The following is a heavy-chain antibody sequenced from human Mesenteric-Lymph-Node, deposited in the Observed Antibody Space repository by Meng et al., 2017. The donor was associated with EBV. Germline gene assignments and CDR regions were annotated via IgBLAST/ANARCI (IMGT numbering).Heavy chain of an antibody. CDR2: IHYSGTT. CDR3: ARLPLEVEVIAPSY. J-gene: IGHJ4*02. V-gene: IGHV4-39*01. D-gene: IGHD2-21*01. Sequence: QLQLQESGPGLVKASETLSLTCTVAGGSIFSSSYYWGWIRQPPGKGLEWIGSIHYSGTTYYNPSLKSRLAISVDTPKNQFSLKLSSVTAADTAVYYCARLPLEVEVIAPSYWGPGTLVTVSS. CDR1: GGSIFSSSYY.